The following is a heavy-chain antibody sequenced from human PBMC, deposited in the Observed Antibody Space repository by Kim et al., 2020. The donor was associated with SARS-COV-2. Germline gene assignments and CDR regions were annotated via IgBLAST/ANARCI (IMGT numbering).Heavy chain of an antibody. CDR1: GFTFSNAW. CDR2: IKSKTDGGTT. J-gene: IGHJ6*02. Sequence: GGSLRLSCAASGFTFSNAWMSWVRQAPGKGLEWVGRIKSKTDGGTTDYAAPVKGRFTISRDDSKNTLYLQMNSLKTEDTAVYYCTTWRYSGYERYYGMDVWGQGTTVTVSS. D-gene: IGHD5-12*01. V-gene: IGHV3-15*01. CDR3: TTWRYSGYERYYGMDV.